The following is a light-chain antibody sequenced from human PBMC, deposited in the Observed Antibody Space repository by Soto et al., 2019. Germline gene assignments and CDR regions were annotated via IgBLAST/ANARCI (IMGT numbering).Light chain of an antibody. V-gene: IGLV2-14*01. Sequence: QSVLTQPASVSGSPGQSITISCTGTSSDVGGYNYVSWYQQNPGKAPKLKIYEVSNRPSGVSNRFSGSKSGNTASLTISGLQGEDEADDYCSSYTTSSTHWVFGGGTKVTVL. CDR1: SSDVGGYNY. J-gene: IGLJ3*02. CDR3: SSYTTSSTHWV. CDR2: EVS.